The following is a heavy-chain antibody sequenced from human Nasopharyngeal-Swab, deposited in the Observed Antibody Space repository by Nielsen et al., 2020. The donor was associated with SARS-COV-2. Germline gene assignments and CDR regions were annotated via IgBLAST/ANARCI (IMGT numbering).Heavy chain of an antibody. CDR3: ARDQNTYYDSSGYYNFDY. CDR1: GGTFSSYA. D-gene: IGHD3-22*01. J-gene: IGHJ4*02. Sequence: SVKVPCKASGGTFSSYAISWVRQAPGQGLEWMGGIIPIFGTANYAQKFQGRVTITADESTSTAYMELSSLRSEDTAVYYCARDQNTYYDSSGYYNFDYWGQGTLVTVSS. V-gene: IGHV1-69*13. CDR2: IIPIFGTA.